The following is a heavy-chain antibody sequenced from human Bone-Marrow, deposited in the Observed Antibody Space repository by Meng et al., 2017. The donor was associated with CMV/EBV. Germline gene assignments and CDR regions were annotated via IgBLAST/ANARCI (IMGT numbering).Heavy chain of an antibody. Sequence: SETLSLTCTVSGDSISTYYWSWIRQPPGKGLEWIAYIYYSGSTNYNPSLKSRVTISVDTSKNQFSLKLSSVTAADTAVYYCARAQMATITAFDYWGQGTLVTVSS. J-gene: IGHJ4*02. CDR1: GDSISTYY. CDR2: IYYSGST. V-gene: IGHV4-59*01. D-gene: IGHD5-24*01. CDR3: ARAQMATITAFDY.